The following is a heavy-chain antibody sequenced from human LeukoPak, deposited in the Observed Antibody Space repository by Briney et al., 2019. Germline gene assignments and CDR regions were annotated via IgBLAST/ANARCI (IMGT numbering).Heavy chain of an antibody. CDR1: GFTVSSNY. CDR2: IYSGGST. V-gene: IGHV3-53*01. D-gene: IGHD6-19*01. J-gene: IGHJ4*02. Sequence: GGSLRLSCAASGFTVSSNYMSWVRQAPGKGLEWVSVIYSGGSTYYADSVKGRFTISRDNSKNTLYLQMNSLRAEDTAVYYCAILAVTGTLDNYWGQGTLVTVSS. CDR3: AILAVTGTLDNY.